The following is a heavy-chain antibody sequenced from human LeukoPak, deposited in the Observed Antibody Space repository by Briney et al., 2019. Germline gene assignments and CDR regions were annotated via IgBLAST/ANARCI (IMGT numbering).Heavy chain of an antibody. J-gene: IGHJ5*02. V-gene: IGHV4-4*08. CDR3: ASTAVAGTGGRGWFDP. CDR1: GGSISSYY. D-gene: IGHD6-19*01. Sequence: SETLSLTCTVSGGSISSYYWSWIRQPPGKGLEWIGYIYTSGSTNYNPSLKSRVTISVDTSKNQFSLKLSSVTAADTAVYYCASTAVAGTGGRGWFDPWGQGTLVTVSS. CDR2: IYTSGST.